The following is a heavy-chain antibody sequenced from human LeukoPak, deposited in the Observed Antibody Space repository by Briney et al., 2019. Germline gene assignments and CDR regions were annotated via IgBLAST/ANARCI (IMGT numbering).Heavy chain of an antibody. D-gene: IGHD2-2*01. Sequence: GGSLRLSCAASALTSSSYGMHWVRQAPGTGLEWVAFIRYDGRNKYYADSVKGRFTSSRDNSKNTPYLQMNSLRAEDTAVYYCAKEVRCSSTSCYPNRPASDYWGQGTLVTVSS. V-gene: IGHV3-30*02. J-gene: IGHJ4*02. CDR1: ALTSSSYG. CDR3: AKEVRCSSTSCYPNRPASDY. CDR2: IRYDGRNK.